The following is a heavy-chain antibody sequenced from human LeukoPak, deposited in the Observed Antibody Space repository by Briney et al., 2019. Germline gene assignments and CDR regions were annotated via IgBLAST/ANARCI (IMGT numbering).Heavy chain of an antibody. CDR2: IKEDGSEK. CDR1: GFMFSTYW. V-gene: IGHV3-7*01. CDR3: VRDDDRPDNGLDY. D-gene: IGHD3-22*01. Sequence: PGGSLRLSCAASGFMFSTYWMTWVRQAPGKGLEWVANIKEDGSEKYYVDSVKGRFTISRDNAKNSLYLQMNSLRAEDTAVYYCVRDDDRPDNGLDYWGQGTLVTVSS. J-gene: IGHJ4*02.